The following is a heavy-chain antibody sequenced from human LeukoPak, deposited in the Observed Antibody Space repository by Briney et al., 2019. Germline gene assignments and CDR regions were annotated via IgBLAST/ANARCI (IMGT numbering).Heavy chain of an antibody. Sequence: GGSLRLSCAASGFTFSSYEMNWVRQAPGKGLEWVSTISGSGDSTYFADSVKGRFFISRDNSKSTLYLQMNSLSAGDTAAYYCAKEIGSTFHFFDSWGQGTLVTVSS. CDR3: AKEIGSTFHFFDS. V-gene: IGHV3-23*01. CDR1: GFTFSSYE. J-gene: IGHJ4*02. D-gene: IGHD6-13*01. CDR2: ISGSGDST.